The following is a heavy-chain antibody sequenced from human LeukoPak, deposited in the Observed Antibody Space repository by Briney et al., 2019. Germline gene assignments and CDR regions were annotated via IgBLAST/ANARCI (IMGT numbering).Heavy chain of an antibody. CDR3: ARGWERGAFDI. J-gene: IGHJ3*02. Sequence: GGSLRLSCAASGFTFSSYSMNWVRQAPGKGLEWVSSISSSSSYIYYADSVKGRFTISRDNAKNSLYLQMNSLRAEDTAVYYYARGWERGAFDIWGQGTMVTVSS. CDR1: GFTFSSYS. D-gene: IGHD1-26*01. V-gene: IGHV3-21*01. CDR2: ISSSSSYI.